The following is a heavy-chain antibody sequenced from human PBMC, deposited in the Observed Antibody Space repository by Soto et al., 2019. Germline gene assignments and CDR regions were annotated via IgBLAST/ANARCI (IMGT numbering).Heavy chain of an antibody. CDR1: GFTFSSYS. D-gene: IGHD3-9*01. V-gene: IGHV3-48*01. CDR2: ISSSSSPI. Sequence: EVQLVESGGGLVQPGGSLRLSCAAAGFTFSSYSMNWVRQAHGKGLEWLSYISSSSSPIEYADSVKGPFTISRDNAKNSLYLQMNSLRAEDTAVYYCAGVLRYSHPWDCWGQGTLGTVSS. J-gene: IGHJ4*02. CDR3: AGVLRYSHPWDC.